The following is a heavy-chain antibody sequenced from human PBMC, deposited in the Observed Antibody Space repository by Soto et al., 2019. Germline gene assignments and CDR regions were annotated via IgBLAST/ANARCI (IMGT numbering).Heavy chain of an antibody. J-gene: IGHJ4*02. CDR1: GFNFPDRA. CDR3: IKESNPGGLDY. CDR2: IYWNSETI. V-gene: IGHV3-9*01. Sequence: EVHLVESGGGLVQPVGSLTLSCVVSGFNFPDRAMHWVPQVPVRGLEWVSCIYWNSETIGYVVSVKGRFTTSRANAKNSLYLQMNSLRVEDTAVYLCIKESNPGGLDYWGPGTLVTVSS.